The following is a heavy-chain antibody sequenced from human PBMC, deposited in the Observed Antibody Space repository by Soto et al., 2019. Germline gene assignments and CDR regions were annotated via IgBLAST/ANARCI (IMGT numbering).Heavy chain of an antibody. Sequence: ASVKVSCKASGYTFTSYGISWVRQAPGQGLEWMGWISAYNGNTNYAQKLQGRVTMTTDTSTSTAYMELRSLRSDDTAVYYCARAPPYYGSGSYYYYYYMDVWGKGTTVTVS. J-gene: IGHJ6*03. CDR1: GYTFTSYG. V-gene: IGHV1-18*01. CDR3: ARAPPYYGSGSYYYYYYMDV. CDR2: ISAYNGNT. D-gene: IGHD3-10*01.